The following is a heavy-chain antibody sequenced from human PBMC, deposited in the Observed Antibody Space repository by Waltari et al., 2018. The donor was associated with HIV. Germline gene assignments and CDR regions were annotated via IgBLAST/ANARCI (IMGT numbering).Heavy chain of an antibody. D-gene: IGHD1-26*01. J-gene: IGHJ4*02. CDR1: GGSISSSSYY. CDR2: IYYSGIT. Sequence: QLQLQESGPGLVKPSETLSLTCTVSGGSISSSSYYWGWIRQPPGRGLEWIGIIYYSGITCYNRSLWSRLTISGETSKNQFSLRLSSVTAADTAVDYCARLARRIVGATGDYWGQGTLVTFSS. V-gene: IGHV4-39*01. CDR3: ARLARRIVGATGDY.